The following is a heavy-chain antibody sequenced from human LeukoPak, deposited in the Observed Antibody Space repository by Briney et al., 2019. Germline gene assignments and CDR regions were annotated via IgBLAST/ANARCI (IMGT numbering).Heavy chain of an antibody. D-gene: IGHD3-3*01. CDR1: GGSISSSSYY. CDR2: IYYSGST. V-gene: IGHV4-39*07. Sequence: KPSETLSLTCTVSGGSISSSSYYWGWIRQPPGKGLEWIGSIYYSGSTYYNPSLKSRVTISVDTSKNQFSLKLSSVTAADTAVYYCARGVLRFLEWLLSGGYLDYWGQGTLVTVSS. CDR3: ARGVLRFLEWLLSGGYLDY. J-gene: IGHJ4*02.